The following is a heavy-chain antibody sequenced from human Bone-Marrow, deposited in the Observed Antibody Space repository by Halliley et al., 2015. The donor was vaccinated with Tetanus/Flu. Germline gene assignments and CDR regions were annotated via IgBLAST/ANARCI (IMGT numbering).Heavy chain of an antibody. J-gene: IGHJ3*02. CDR3: ATHDLGRSSYIVPSDI. CDR2: TSDSGST. CDR1: GDSVSSPSYY. Sequence: LTCTVSGDSVSSPSYYWGWIRQAPGKGLEWIGSTSDSGSTYYNPSLKSRVTISVDTSKNQFSLKLRSVTAADTAVYFCATHDLGRSSYIVPSDIWGQGTMVTVSS. V-gene: IGHV4-39*01. D-gene: IGHD1-26*01.